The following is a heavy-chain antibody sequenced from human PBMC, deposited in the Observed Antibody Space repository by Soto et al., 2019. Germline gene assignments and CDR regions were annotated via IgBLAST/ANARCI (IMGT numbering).Heavy chain of an antibody. CDR3: ASTTSGYRPLDY. CDR2: INPNSGGT. Sequence: ASVKVSCKASGYTFTGFYMHWVRQAPGQGLEWMGWINPNSGGTNYAQKFQGCVTMTRDTSISTAYMELSSLRSDDTAVYYCASTTSGYRPLDYWGQGTLVTVSS. D-gene: IGHD3-3*01. V-gene: IGHV1-2*04. CDR1: GYTFTGFY. J-gene: IGHJ4*02.